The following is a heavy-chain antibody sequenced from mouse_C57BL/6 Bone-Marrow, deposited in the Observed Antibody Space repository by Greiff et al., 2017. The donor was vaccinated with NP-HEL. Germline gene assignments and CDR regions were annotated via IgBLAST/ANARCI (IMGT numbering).Heavy chain of an antibody. V-gene: IGHV5-12*01. J-gene: IGHJ3*01. D-gene: IGHD1-1*01. CDR2: ISNGGGST. CDR3: ARHDYGSSYPFAY. CDR1: GFTFSDYY. Sequence: EVNVVESGGGLVQPGGSLKLSCAASGFTFSDYYMYWVRQTPEKRLEWVAYISNGGGSTYYPDTVKGRFTISRDNAKNTLYLQMSRLKSEDTAMYYCARHDYGSSYPFAYWGQGTLVTVSA.